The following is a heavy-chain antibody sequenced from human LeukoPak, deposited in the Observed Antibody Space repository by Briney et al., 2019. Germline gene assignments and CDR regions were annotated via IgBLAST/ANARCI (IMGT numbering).Heavy chain of an antibody. CDR1: GYGFAPNW. J-gene: IGHJ4*02. CDR2: SYPSDSGT. D-gene: IGHD1-26*01. CDR3: ARPLQGIVGATGFDY. Sequence: GESLKICCQGSGYGFAPNWIAGLRRMPGKGLEWMGMSYPSDSGTCYSPSFQSQVTISVDKSIKTFSLHVSSLRASDTAMYYCARPLQGIVGATGFDYWGQGTLVTVSS. V-gene: IGHV5-51*01.